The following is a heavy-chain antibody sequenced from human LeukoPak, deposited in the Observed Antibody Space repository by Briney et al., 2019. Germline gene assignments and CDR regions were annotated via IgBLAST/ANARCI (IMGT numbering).Heavy chain of an antibody. V-gene: IGHV4-4*07. Sequence: SETLSLTCTVSGGSISSYYWSWIRQPAGKGLEWIGRIYTSGSTNYNPSLKSRVTMSVDTSKNQFSLKLSSVTAADTAVYYCARDRKQWEDNWFDPWGQGPLVTVSS. CDR3: ARDRKQWEDNWFDP. D-gene: IGHD1-26*01. CDR1: GGSISSYY. CDR2: IYTSGST. J-gene: IGHJ5*02.